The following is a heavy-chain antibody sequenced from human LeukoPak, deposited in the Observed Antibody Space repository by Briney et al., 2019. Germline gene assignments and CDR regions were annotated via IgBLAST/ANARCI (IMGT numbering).Heavy chain of an antibody. CDR1: GFTFSSYS. CDR3: ARDRARGLLWFGPGLDPDAFDI. V-gene: IGHV3-48*01. J-gene: IGHJ3*02. CDR2: ISSSSSTI. Sequence: QTGGSLRLSCAASGFTFSSYSMNWVRQAPGKGLEWVSYISSSSSTIYYADSVKGRFTISRDNAKNSLYLQMNSLRAEDTAVYYCARDRARGLLWFGPGLDPDAFDIWGQGTMVTVSS. D-gene: IGHD3-10*01.